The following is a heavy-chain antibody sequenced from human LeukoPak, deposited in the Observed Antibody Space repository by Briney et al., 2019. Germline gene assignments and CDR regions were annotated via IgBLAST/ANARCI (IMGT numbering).Heavy chain of an antibody. D-gene: IGHD7-27*01. CDR3: ARHGDPHRDWFDS. Sequence: SVKVSCKASGGTFSSYAISWVRQAPGQGLEWMGGIIPIFGTANYAQKFQGRVTITTDESTSTAYMELSSLRSEDTAVYYCARHGDPHRDWFDSWGQGTLVTVSS. CDR1: GGTFSSYA. V-gene: IGHV1-69*05. CDR2: IIPIFGTA. J-gene: IGHJ5*01.